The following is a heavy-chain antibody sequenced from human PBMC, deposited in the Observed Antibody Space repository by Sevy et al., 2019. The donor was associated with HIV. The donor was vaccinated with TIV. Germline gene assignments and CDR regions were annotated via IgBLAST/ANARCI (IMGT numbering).Heavy chain of an antibody. Sequence: ASVKVSCKASGYTFTSQYMLWVRQAPGQGLEWMGIINPSGGSTSYAQKFQGRVTMTRDTSTSTVYMELSSLRSEDTAVYYCARDSDNYDILTGHYPFDYWGQGTLVTVSS. J-gene: IGHJ4*02. CDR2: INPSGGST. CDR3: ARDSDNYDILTGHYPFDY. CDR1: GYTFTSQY. V-gene: IGHV1-46*01. D-gene: IGHD3-9*01.